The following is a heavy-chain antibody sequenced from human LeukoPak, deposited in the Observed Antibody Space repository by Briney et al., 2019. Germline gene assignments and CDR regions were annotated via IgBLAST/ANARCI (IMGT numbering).Heavy chain of an antibody. CDR2: VYYDGTS. D-gene: IGHD5-24*01. Sequence: SETLSLTCIVSGGSINSHSYYWGWIRQPPGKGLEWIGSVYYDGTSYSNPSLTSRAAVFVDTSRDEFSLDLSFVTAADTAVYYCVRHISTNTGYFDSCGQGTLVSVSS. CDR3: VRHISTNTGYFDS. CDR1: GGSINSHSYY. J-gene: IGHJ4*02. V-gene: IGHV4-39*01.